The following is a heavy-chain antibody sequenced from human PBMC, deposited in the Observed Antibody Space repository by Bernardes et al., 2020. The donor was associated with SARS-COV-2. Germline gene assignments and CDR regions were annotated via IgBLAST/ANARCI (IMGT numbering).Heavy chain of an antibody. V-gene: IGHV3-53*01. CDR3: ARGGYSYGNYYYGMDV. Sequence: GGSLRLSCAASGFTVSSNYMSWVRQAPGKGLEWVSVIYSGGSTYYADSVKGRFTISRDNSKNTLYLNMNGLRAEDTAVYYCARGGYSYGNYYYGMDVWGQGTTVTVSS. CDR1: GFTVSSNY. J-gene: IGHJ6*02. CDR2: IYSGGST. D-gene: IGHD5-18*01.